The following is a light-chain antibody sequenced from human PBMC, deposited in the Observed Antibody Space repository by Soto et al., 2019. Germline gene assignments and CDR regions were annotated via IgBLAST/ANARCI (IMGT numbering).Light chain of an antibody. V-gene: IGKV3-20*01. CDR1: ESVDFH. CDR2: DAS. CDR3: QKYGSSLWK. Sequence: PGKRATLSCRASESVDFHLAWYQQKPGQAPRLLIYDASVRATGTPARFSGSGSGTAFTLTISSLEPEDFAMYYCQKYGSSLWKFGQGNKGDIK. J-gene: IGKJ1*01.